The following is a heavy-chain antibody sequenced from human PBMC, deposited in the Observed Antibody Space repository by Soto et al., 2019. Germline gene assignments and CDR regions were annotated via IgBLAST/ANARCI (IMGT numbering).Heavy chain of an antibody. D-gene: IGHD4-17*01. J-gene: IGHJ3*02. CDR1: GFSLSNARMG. CDR3: ARASYGDYGGNAFDI. Sequence: QVTLNEPGPVLVKPTETLTLTCTVSGFSLSNARMGMSWIRQPPGKALEWLAHIFSNDEKSYSTSLKSRLTISKDTSKSQVVLTMTNMDPVDTGTYYCARASYGDYGGNAFDIWGQGTMVTVSS. V-gene: IGHV2-26*01. CDR2: IFSNDEK.